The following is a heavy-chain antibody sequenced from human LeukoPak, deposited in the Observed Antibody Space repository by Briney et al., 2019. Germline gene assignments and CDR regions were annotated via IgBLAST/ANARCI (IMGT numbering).Heavy chain of an antibody. CDR3: AKSVAMSVAVYFDH. D-gene: IGHD2-15*01. CDR2: ISGTIGST. J-gene: IGHJ4*02. V-gene: IGHV3-23*01. CDR1: GFTFNTYA. Sequence: PGGSLRLSCAASGFTFNTYAMSWVRQAPGKGLEWVSAISGTIGSTYYAESVKGRFTISRDNSKNTLYLQMNSLRAEDTAVYYCAKSVAMSVAVYFDHWGQGTLVTVSS.